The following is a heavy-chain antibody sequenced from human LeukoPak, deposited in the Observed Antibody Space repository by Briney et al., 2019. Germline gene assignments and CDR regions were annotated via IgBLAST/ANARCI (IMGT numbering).Heavy chain of an antibody. CDR2: ISSSSSTI. D-gene: IGHD3-22*01. V-gene: IGHV3-48*01. Sequence: PGGSLRLPCAASGFTFSSYSMNWVRQAPGKGLEWVSYISSSSSTIYYADSVKGRFTISRDNAKNSLYLQMNSLRAEDTAVYYCARDVDYYYDSSGYHYWGQGTLVTVSS. CDR1: GFTFSSYS. CDR3: ARDVDYYYDSSGYHY. J-gene: IGHJ4*02.